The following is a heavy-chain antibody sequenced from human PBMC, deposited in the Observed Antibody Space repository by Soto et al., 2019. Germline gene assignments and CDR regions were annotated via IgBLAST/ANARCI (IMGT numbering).Heavy chain of an antibody. Sequence: PGGALTLSFAASGFTFSIYAMRWVLQAPGKALEWVSVIRASDATTHYAAYAKRRFTISTDNSKNTLSTQMNSLRAQETAVYYCEKRRSSSTFDYWGQGTLVTVSS. D-gene: IGHD6-6*01. V-gene: IGHV3-23*01. CDR3: EKRRSSSTFDY. J-gene: IGHJ4*02. CDR1: GFTFSIYA. CDR2: IRASDATT.